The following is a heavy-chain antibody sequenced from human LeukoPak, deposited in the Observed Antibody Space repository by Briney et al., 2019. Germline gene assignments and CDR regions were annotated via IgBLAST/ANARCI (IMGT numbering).Heavy chain of an antibody. V-gene: IGHV4-59*01. CDR3: ARKNPSGYYNRPIDY. D-gene: IGHD3-22*01. CDR1: GASISSYY. J-gene: IGHJ4*02. Sequence: SETLSLICTVSGASISSYYWSWIRQPPGKGLEWIGDIYYSGSIKYNPSLKSRVTMSVDTSKNQFSLKLSSVTAADTAIYYCARKNPSGYYNRPIDYWGQGTLVTVSS. CDR2: IYYSGSI.